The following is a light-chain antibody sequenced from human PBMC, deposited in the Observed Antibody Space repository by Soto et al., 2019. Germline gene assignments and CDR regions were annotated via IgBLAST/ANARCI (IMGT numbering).Light chain of an antibody. Sequence: EIVLTQSPATLSLSPGERATLSCRASQSVRNSLAWYQQKPGQAPRLLIYDASNRATGIPARFSGSGSGTDFTLTISSLEPEDFAVYYCQQRGNWPPVTFGGGTKVEIK. CDR1: QSVRNS. CDR2: DAS. CDR3: QQRGNWPPVT. J-gene: IGKJ4*01. V-gene: IGKV3-11*01.